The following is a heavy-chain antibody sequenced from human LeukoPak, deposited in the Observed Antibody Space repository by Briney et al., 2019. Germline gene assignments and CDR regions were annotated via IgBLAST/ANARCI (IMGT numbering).Heavy chain of an antibody. CDR1: GFTFTSFG. CDR2: IRNDGDVI. CDR3: ARGSSGFDY. V-gene: IGHV3-30*02. D-gene: IGHD6-19*01. J-gene: IGHJ4*02. Sequence: PGGSLRLSCAATGFTFTSFGMHRVRQAPGKGLEWVAFIRNDGDVIYYAESVKGRFTISRDNSKNTLYLQMNSLRAEDTAVYYCARGSSGFDYWGQGTLVTVSS.